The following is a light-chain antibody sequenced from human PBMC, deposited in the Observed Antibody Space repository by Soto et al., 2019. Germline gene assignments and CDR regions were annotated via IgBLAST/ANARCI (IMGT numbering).Light chain of an antibody. J-gene: IGKJ2*01. CDR3: QQYGSSPHT. Sequence: EIVLTQSPGTLSLSPGERATLSCRASQSVSSSYLAWYQHKPGQAPRLLIYGASSRATGITDRFSGSGSGTDFTLTISRLEPEDFAVYYCQQYGSSPHTFGQGNKLEIK. CDR2: GAS. CDR1: QSVSSSY. V-gene: IGKV3-20*01.